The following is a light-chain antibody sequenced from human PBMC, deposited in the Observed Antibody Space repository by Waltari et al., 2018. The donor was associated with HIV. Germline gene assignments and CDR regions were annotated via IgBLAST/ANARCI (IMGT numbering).Light chain of an antibody. CDR1: SSNIGSNI. J-gene: IGLJ3*02. CDR2: SNN. V-gene: IGLV1-44*01. CDR3: AAWDDSLNAWV. Sequence: QSVLTQPPSASGTPGQRVSISCSGSSSNIGSNIVNWYQQPPGTAPKHLIYSNNHRPSGVPDRFSASKSGTSASLAISGLQSEDEADYYCAAWDDSLNAWVFGGGTKLTVL.